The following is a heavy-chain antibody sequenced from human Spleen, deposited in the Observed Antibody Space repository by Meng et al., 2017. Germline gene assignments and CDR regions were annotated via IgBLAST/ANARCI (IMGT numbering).Heavy chain of an antibody. CDR3: ARGLARRWEVQRGFDY. Sequence: QVQLVGSGGGLVKPGGSLRLSFSVSGFTFSDYYMNWVRQAPGKGLEWISYISSSGNTIYYADSVKGRFTISRDIANNSLYLRVNSLRAEDTAVYYCARGLARRWEVQRGFDYWGQGTLVTVSS. CDR2: ISSSGNTI. V-gene: IGHV3-11*01. D-gene: IGHD1-26*01. CDR1: GFTFSDYY. J-gene: IGHJ4*02.